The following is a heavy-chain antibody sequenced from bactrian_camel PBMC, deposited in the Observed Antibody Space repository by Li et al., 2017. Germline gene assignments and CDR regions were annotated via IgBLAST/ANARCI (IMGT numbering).Heavy chain of an antibody. CDR2: IATARGNE. V-gene: IGHV3S54*01. Sequence: HVQLVESGGGSVQAGGSLTLSCAVSGGTNMKNCMGWFRQAPGKEREGVAAIATARGNEYYADSVKGRFTISEDRAKHILYLEMNSLRPEDTATYYCAAVWGGNCRPGFHPSDFTYWGQGTQVTVS. CDR1: GGTNMKNC. D-gene: IGHD2*01. J-gene: IGHJ4*01. CDR3: AAVWGGNCRPGFHPSDFTY.